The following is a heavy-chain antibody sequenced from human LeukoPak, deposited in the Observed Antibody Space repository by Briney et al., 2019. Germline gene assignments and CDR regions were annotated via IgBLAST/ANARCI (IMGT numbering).Heavy chain of an antibody. V-gene: IGHV1-18*04. D-gene: IGHD4-11*01. CDR2: ISVYNGKT. Sequence: ASVKVSRLSTRYTFPNYGISWVRQAPGQGLEWMGWISVYNGKTKYARNFEGRFTISTDTSSTTAYMELTDLRSDDTAVYYCARDFKSDYKKVNRICWFDPWGQGSLVTVSS. CDR3: ARDFKSDYKKVNRICWFDP. J-gene: IGHJ5*02. CDR1: RYTFPNYG.